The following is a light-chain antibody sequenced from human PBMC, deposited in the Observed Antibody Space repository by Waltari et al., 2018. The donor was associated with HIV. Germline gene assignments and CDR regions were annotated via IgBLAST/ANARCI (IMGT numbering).Light chain of an antibody. CDR3: QQYKIWPPWT. V-gene: IGKV3-15*01. CDR1: LSVRYN. Sequence: EIVMPKAPATMSLFLGETATFSCRASLSVRYNLPWYQQKPGQAPRLRMYGASTRAAGIPARFSASGSGTEFTLTISSLQSEDFAIYYCQQYKIWPPWTFGQGTKVEIK. J-gene: IGKJ1*01. CDR2: GAS.